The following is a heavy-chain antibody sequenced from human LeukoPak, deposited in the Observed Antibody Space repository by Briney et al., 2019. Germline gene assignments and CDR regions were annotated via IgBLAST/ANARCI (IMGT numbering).Heavy chain of an antibody. J-gene: IGHJ3*02. CDR2: IKSKTEGGTT. CDR3: ARDWGDESRGQFDAFDI. CDR1: AFTFSNAW. Sequence: PGGSLRLSCAASAFTFSNAWMTWVRQAPGRGLEWVGRIKSKTEGGTTDYAAPVKGRFTISRDDSKNTLYLQMNSLKTEDTAVYYCARDWGDESRGQFDAFDIWGQGSRVTVSS. D-gene: IGHD3-16*01. V-gene: IGHV3-15*01.